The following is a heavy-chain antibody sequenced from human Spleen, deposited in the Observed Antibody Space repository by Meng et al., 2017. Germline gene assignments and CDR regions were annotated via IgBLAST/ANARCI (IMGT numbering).Heavy chain of an antibody. CDR2: IFYSGTT. J-gene: IGHJ4*02. CDR3: ASSPLFDRGYDYFDF. Sequence: QVHIQESGPGLVKPSQTLSLTCTVSGGSISTGDDYWTWIRQHPGEGLEWIGYIFYSGTTYYNPSLKSRVTISVDTSKNQFSLKLSSVTAADTAVYYCASSPLFDRGYDYFDFWGQGTLVTVSS. CDR1: GGSISTGDDY. V-gene: IGHV4-31*03. D-gene: IGHD5-12*01.